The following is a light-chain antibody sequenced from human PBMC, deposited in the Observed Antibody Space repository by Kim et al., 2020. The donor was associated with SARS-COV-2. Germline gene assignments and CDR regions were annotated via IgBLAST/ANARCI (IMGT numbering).Light chain of an antibody. V-gene: IGLV2-14*01. J-gene: IGLJ3*02. CDR2: DVT. Sequence: QSALTQPASVSGSPGQSITISCTGTSSDVGAYNYVSWYQQHPGKAPKVMIYDVTKRHSGVSDRLSGSKSGNTASLTISGLQAEDEADYYCSSYTTSSTWVFGGGTKVTVL. CDR1: SSDVGAYNY. CDR3: SSYTTSSTWV.